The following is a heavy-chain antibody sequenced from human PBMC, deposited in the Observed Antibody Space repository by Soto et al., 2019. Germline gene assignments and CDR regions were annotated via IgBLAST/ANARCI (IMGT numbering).Heavy chain of an antibody. J-gene: IGHJ6*02. CDR2: IYTSGST. D-gene: IGHD3-10*01. V-gene: IGHV4-4*07. Sequence: WETLSLTCTVSGGSISSYYWSWIRQPAGKGLEWIGRIYTSGSTNYNPSLKSRVTMSVDTSKNQFSLKLSSVTAADTAVYYCARDGTMVRGGTLGMDVWGQGTTVTVSS. CDR3: ARDGTMVRGGTLGMDV. CDR1: GGSISSYY.